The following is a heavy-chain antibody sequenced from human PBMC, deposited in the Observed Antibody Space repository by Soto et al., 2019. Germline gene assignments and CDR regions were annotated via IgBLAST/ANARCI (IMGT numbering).Heavy chain of an antibody. Sequence: QGQLVESGGGVAQPGRSLRLSCAASGFTLNNYGVHWVRQAPGTGMEWVAVISFDGSKEYYGDAVKGRFTISRDNSENTVYPQMNSLRAEDTVVYYCVILVIEVFDQGDNWCQGTRVTVAS. CDR1: GFTLNNYG. D-gene: IGHD2-21*01. CDR2: ISFDGSKE. J-gene: IGHJ4*02. V-gene: IGHV3-30*03. CDR3: VILVIEVFDQGDN.